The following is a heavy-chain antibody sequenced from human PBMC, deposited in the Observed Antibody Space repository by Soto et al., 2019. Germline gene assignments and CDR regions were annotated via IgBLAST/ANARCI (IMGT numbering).Heavy chain of an antibody. CDR1: GFTFISYA. CDR3: AKDGYCTNGVCPDFDH. V-gene: IGHV3-23*01. Sequence: GGSLRLSCAASGFTFISYAMSWVRQAPGKGLEWVSSISGSDGTTYYVDSVKGRFTISRDNSKNTLYLQMNSLRAEDTAVYYCAKDGYCTNGVCPDFDHWGQGTLVTVSS. J-gene: IGHJ4*02. CDR2: ISGSDGTT. D-gene: IGHD2-8*01.